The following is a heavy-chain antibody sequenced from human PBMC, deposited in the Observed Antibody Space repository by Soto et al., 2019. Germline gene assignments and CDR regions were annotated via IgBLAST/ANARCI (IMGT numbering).Heavy chain of an antibody. CDR1: GGSISSYY. V-gene: IGHV4-59*01. D-gene: IGHD3-3*01. CDR3: ARDGFWSGYYNWFDP. Sequence: SETLSLTCTVSGGSISSYYWSWIRRPPGKGLEWIGYIYYSGSTNYNPSLKSRVTISVDTSKNQFSLKLSSVTAADTAVYYCARDGFWSGYYNWFDPWGQGTLVTAPQ. CDR2: IYYSGST. J-gene: IGHJ5*02.